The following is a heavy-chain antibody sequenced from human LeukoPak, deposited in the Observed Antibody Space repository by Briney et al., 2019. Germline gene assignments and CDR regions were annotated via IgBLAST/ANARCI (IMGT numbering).Heavy chain of an antibody. V-gene: IGHV1-8*01. CDR1: GYTFVNYE. CDR2: MNSNDGNT. J-gene: IGHJ4*02. D-gene: IGHD3-9*01. Sequence: ASVKVSCKASGYTFVNYEINWVRQATGQGLEYMGWMNSNDGNTGYAQKFQGRVTMTRDTSTNTAYMELGSLTSDDTAVYYCARAPRYDILTGYPIGDYFDYWGQGTLVTVSS. CDR3: ARAPRYDILTGYPIGDYFDY.